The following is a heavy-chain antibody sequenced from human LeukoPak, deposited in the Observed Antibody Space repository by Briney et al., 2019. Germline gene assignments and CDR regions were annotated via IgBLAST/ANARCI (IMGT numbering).Heavy chain of an antibody. D-gene: IGHD5-18*01. CDR2: ISGSGGST. Sequence: GGSLRLSCAASGFIFTNYGMSWVRQAPGKGLEWVSAISGSGGSTYYADSVKGRFTISRDNSKNTLYLQMNSLRAEDTAVYYCAKLERGYSYGTIDYWGQGTLVTVSS. J-gene: IGHJ4*02. CDR1: GFIFTNYG. CDR3: AKLERGYSYGTIDY. V-gene: IGHV3-23*01.